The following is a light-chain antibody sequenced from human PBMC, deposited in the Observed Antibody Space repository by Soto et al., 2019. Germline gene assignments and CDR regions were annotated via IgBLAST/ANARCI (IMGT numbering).Light chain of an antibody. CDR1: QSINSW. CDR3: QQYNSYIYT. Sequence: DFQMTQSPSTLPASIGDRVTITCRASQSINSWLAWYQQKPGKAPKLLIYKASSLASGLPSRFSGSGSGTECTLTIRSLQPDDFATYYCQQYNSYIYTFGQGTKLEIK. CDR2: KAS. V-gene: IGKV1-5*03. J-gene: IGKJ2*01.